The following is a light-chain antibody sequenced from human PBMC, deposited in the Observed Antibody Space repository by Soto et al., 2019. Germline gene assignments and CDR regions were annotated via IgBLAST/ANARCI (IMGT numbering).Light chain of an antibody. CDR3: QQYNTSWT. Sequence: DIQMTQFPSALSASVGDRVTITCRASQNVNNWLAWYQHKPGKAPQLLIYDASVLETGVPSRFSGSGSGTEFPLAISGLQSDDFATYYCQQYNTSWTFGPGKKVEVK. J-gene: IGKJ1*01. V-gene: IGKV1-5*01. CDR1: QNVNNW. CDR2: DAS.